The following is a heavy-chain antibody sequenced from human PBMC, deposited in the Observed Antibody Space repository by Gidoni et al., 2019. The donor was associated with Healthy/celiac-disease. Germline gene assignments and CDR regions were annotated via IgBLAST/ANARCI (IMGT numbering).Heavy chain of an antibody. D-gene: IGHD3-9*01. Sequence: QVQLVQSGAEVKKPGASVKVSCKASGYTFTSYYMHWVRQAPGQGLEWMGIINPSGGSTSYAQKFQGRVTMTRDTSTSTVYMELSSLRSEDTAVYYCASLSAGWDFDYWGQGTLVTVSS. CDR3: ASLSAGWDFDY. CDR1: GYTFTSYY. CDR2: INPSGGST. V-gene: IGHV1-46*03. J-gene: IGHJ4*02.